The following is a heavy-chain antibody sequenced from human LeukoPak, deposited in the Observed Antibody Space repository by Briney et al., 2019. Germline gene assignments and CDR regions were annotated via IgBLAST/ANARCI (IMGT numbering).Heavy chain of an antibody. V-gene: IGHV1-69*13. J-gene: IGHJ3*02. CDR2: IRPIFGTA. CDR1: GGTFSSYG. CDR3: ATTYYYDRWGRAFDI. D-gene: IGHD3-22*01. Sequence: ASVKVSCKASGGTFSSYGISWVRQAPGQGLEWMGGIRPIFGTANYAQKYQGRVTITADESTSTAYMELSSLRSEDTAVYYCATTYYYDRWGRAFDIWGQGTMVTVSS.